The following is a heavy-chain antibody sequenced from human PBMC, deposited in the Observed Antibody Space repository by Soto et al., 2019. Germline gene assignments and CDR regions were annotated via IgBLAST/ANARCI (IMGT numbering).Heavy chain of an antibody. D-gene: IGHD3-16*01. CDR1: GFTFRSYV. V-gene: IGHV3-30*19. Sequence: QVQLVESGGGVVQPGTSLRVSCVGSGFTFRSYVMHWVRQAPGKGLEWVALTSYDGSDKYYGDSVRGRFTISRDNSRNTVDLQMDSLRLEDTALYYCARWGTTGGLDVWGQGTLVS. J-gene: IGHJ1*01. CDR3: ARWGTTGGLDV. CDR2: TSYDGSDK.